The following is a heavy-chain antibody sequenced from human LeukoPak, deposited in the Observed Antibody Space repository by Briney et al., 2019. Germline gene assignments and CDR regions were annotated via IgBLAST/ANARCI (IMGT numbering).Heavy chain of an antibody. CDR2: INPNSGGT. CDR1: GYTFTGYY. CDR3: ARGEAAAGTLFDY. Sequence: ASVKVSCKASGYTFTGYYMHWVRQAPGQGLEWMGWINPNSGGTNYAQKFQGRVTMTRDTSISTAYMELSRLRSDDTAVYYCARGEAAAGTLFDYWGQGTLVTVSS. J-gene: IGHJ4*02. V-gene: IGHV1-2*02. D-gene: IGHD6-13*01.